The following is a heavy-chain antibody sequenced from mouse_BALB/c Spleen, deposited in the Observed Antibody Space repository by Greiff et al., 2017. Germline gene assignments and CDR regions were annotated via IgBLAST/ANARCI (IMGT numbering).Heavy chain of an antibody. V-gene: IGHV1S22*01. CDR3: TRDYGKGDY. J-gene: IGHJ2*01. Sequence: LQQPGSELVRPGASVKLSCKASGYTFTSYWMHWVKQRPGQGLEWIGNIYPGSGSTNYDEKFKSKATLTVDTSSSTAYMQLSSLTSEDSAVYYCTRDYGKGDYWGQGTTLTVSS. CDR1: GYTFTSYW. CDR2: IYPGSGST. D-gene: IGHD1-1*01.